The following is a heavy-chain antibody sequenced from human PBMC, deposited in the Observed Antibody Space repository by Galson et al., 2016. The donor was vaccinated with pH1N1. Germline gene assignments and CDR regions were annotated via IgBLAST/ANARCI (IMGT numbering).Heavy chain of an antibody. V-gene: IGHV1-18*01. Sequence: QSGAEVKKPGASVKVSCKASGYTFTSYGITWVRQAPGEGLEWMGWISAYNGNTNYAQKLQGRVTMNTDTSTSTAYMQLRSLRSDGPAVYYCARVGSVIVVVTGATPTPGWFDPWCQGTLVTVSS. CDR1: GYTFTSYG. J-gene: IGHJ5*02. CDR2: ISAYNGNT. D-gene: IGHD2-21*02. CDR3: ARVGSVIVVVTGATPTPGWFDP.